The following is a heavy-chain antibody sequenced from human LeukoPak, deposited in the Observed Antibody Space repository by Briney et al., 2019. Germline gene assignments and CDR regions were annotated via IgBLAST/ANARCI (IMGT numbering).Heavy chain of an antibody. CDR1: GGSISSGDYY. Sequence: SSQTLSLTCTVSGGSISSGDYYWSWIRQPPGKGLEWIGYIYYSGSTYYNPSLKSRVTISVDTSKNQFSLKLSSVTAADTAVYYCARVGMVTNRGSYFPPTPLYYFDYWGQGTLVTVSS. CDR2: IYYSGST. J-gene: IGHJ4*02. V-gene: IGHV4-30-4*01. CDR3: ARVGMVTNRGSYFPPTPLYYFDY. D-gene: IGHD1-26*01.